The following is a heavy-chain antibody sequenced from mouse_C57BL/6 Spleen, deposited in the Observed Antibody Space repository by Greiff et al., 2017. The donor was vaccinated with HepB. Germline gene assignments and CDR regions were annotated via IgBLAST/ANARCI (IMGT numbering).Heavy chain of an antibody. J-gene: IGHJ4*01. Sequence: QVQLQQPGAELVKPGASVKMSCKASGYTFTSYWITWVKQRPGQGLEWIGDIYPGSGSTNYNEKFKSKATLTVDTSSSTAYMQLSSLTSEDSAVYYCARRLYYGNYNAMDYWGQGTSVTVSS. CDR1: GYTFTSYW. D-gene: IGHD2-1*01. CDR3: ARRLYYGNYNAMDY. CDR2: IYPGSGST. V-gene: IGHV1-55*01.